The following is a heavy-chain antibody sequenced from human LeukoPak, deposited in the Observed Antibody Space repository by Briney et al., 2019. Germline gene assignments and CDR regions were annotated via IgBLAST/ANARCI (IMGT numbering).Heavy chain of an antibody. CDR1: GFTVSSNY. J-gene: IGHJ6*02. V-gene: IGHV3-66*02. D-gene: IGHD6-25*01. CDR3: ARGDSSGWKNYYYYYGMDV. Sequence: GGSLRLSCAASGFTVSSNYMSWVRQAPGKGLEWVSVIYSGGSTYYADSVKGRFTISRDNSKNTLYLKMNSLRAEDTAVYYCARGDSSGWKNYYYYYGMDVWGQGTTVTVSS. CDR2: IYSGGST.